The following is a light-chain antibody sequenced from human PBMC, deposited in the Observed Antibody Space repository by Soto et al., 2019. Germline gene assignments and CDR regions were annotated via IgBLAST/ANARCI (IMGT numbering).Light chain of an antibody. J-gene: IGKJ1*01. CDR3: QHHNSYSEA. Sequence: DIQMTQSPSTLSGSVGDRVTITCWASQTISSWLAWYQQKPGKAPKLLIYKASTLKSGVPSRFSGSGSGTEFTLTISSLQPDDFATYYCQHHNSYSEAFGQGTKVDIK. CDR2: KAS. CDR1: QTISSW. V-gene: IGKV1-5*03.